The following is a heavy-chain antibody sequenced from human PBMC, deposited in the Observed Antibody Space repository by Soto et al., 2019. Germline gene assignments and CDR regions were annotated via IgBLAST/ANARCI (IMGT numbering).Heavy chain of an antibody. D-gene: IGHD6-13*01. J-gene: IGHJ4*02. CDR3: AKAPWGSSRGYYFDY. Sequence: GGSLRLSCAASGFTFSSYAMSWVRQAPGKGLEWVSAISGSGGSTYYADSVKGRFTIPRDNSKNTLYLQMNSLRAEDTAVYYCAKAPWGSSRGYYFDYWGQGTLVTVSS. CDR1: GFTFSSYA. CDR2: ISGSGGST. V-gene: IGHV3-23*01.